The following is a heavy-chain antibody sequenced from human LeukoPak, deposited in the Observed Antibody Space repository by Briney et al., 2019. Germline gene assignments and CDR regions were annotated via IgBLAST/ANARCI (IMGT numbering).Heavy chain of an antibody. CDR3: TRLVPAAIDGDYYYGMDV. CDR1: GFTFSSYG. CDR2: IRSKANSYAT. J-gene: IGHJ6*02. Sequence: GGSLRLSCAASGFTFSSYGLHWVRQASGKGLEWVGRIRSKANSYATAYAASVKDRFTISRDDSNNTAYLQMNSLKTEDTALYYCTRLVPAAIDGDYYYGMDVWGQGTTVTVSS. D-gene: IGHD2-2*01. V-gene: IGHV3-73*01.